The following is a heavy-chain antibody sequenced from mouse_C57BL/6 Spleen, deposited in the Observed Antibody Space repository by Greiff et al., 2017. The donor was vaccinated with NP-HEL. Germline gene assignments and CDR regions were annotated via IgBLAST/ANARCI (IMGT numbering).Heavy chain of an antibody. CDR2: IHPNSGST. V-gene: IGHV1-64*01. Sequence: VQLQQPGAELVKPGASVKLSCKASGYTFTSYWMHWVKQRPGQGLEWIGMIHPNSGSTNYNEKFKSKATLTVDKSSSTAYMQLSSLTSEDSAVYYCAIYYYGSSYCLDYWGQGTTLTVSS. J-gene: IGHJ2*01. CDR1: GYTFTSYW. CDR3: AIYYYGSSYCLDY. D-gene: IGHD1-1*01.